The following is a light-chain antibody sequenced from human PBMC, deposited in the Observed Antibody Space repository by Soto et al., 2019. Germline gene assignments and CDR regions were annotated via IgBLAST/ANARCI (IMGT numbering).Light chain of an antibody. Sequence: DIQMTQSLSSLSASVGDRVTITCRASQGISKYLAWYQQKPGKVPKVLIYAASTLQSGVPSRFSGSGSGTDFTLTISSLQPEDVATYYCQKYNSAPLTFGGGTKVEIK. CDR2: AAS. J-gene: IGKJ4*01. CDR1: QGISKY. V-gene: IGKV1-27*01. CDR3: QKYNSAPLT.